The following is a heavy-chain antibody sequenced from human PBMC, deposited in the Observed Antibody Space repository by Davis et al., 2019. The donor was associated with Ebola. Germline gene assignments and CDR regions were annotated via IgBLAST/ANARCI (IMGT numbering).Heavy chain of an antibody. CDR1: GGSFSGYY. V-gene: IGHV4-34*01. D-gene: IGHD3-10*01. Sequence: MPSETLSLTCAVYGGSFSGYYWSWIRQPPGKGLEWIGEINHSGSTNYKPSLKSRVTISVDTSKNQFSLKLSSVTAADTAVYYCARGRENYGSGSYYRFDYWGQGTLVTVSS. CDR3: ARGRENYGSGSYYRFDY. J-gene: IGHJ4*02. CDR2: INHSGST.